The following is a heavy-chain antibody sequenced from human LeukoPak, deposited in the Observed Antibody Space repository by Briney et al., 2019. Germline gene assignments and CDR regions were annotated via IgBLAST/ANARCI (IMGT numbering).Heavy chain of an antibody. CDR2: ISGDGGST. V-gene: IGHV3-43*02. CDR3: AKDNVLLWFGELYYYMDV. CDR1: GFTFDDYA. D-gene: IGHD3-10*01. Sequence: GGSLRLSCAASGFTFDDYAMHWVRQAPGKGPEWVSLISGDGGSTYYADSVKGRFTISRDNSKNSLYLQMNSLRTEDTALYYHAKDNVLLWFGELYYYMDVWGKGTTVTVSS. J-gene: IGHJ6*03.